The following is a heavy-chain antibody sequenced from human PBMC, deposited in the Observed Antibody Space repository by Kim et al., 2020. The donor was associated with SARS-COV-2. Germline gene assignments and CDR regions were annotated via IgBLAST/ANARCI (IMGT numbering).Heavy chain of an antibody. CDR3: AAPLTYCGGDCYPSDAFDI. D-gene: IGHD2-21*02. CDR1: GFTFTSSA. V-gene: IGHV1-58*01. Sequence: SVKVSCKASGFTFTSSAVQWVRQARGQRLEWIVWIVVGSGNTNYAQKFQERVTITRDMSASTAYMELSSLRSEDTAVYYCAAPLTYCGGDCYPSDAFDIWGQGTMVTVSS. J-gene: IGHJ3*02. CDR2: IVVGSGNT.